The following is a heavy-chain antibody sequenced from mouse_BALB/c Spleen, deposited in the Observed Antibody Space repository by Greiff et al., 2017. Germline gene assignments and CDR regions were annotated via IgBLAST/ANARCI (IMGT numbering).Heavy chain of an antibody. V-gene: IGHV5-9-3*01. D-gene: IGHD2-1*01. CDR3: ARHGNYWYFDV. CDR2: ISSGGSYT. Sequence: EVQGVESGGGLVKPGGSLKLSCAASGFTFSSYAMSWVRQTPEKRLEWVATISSGGSYTYYPDSVKGRFTISRDNAKNTLYLQMSSLRSEDTAMYYCARHGNYWYFDVWGAGTTVTVSS. CDR1: GFTFSSYA. J-gene: IGHJ1*01.